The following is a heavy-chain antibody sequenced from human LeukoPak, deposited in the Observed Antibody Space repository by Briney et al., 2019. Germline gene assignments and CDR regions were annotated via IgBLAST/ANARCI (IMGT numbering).Heavy chain of an antibody. V-gene: IGHV4-59*01. J-gene: IGHJ3*02. Sequence: SETLSLTCSVSGVSISGYYWSWIRQPPGKQLEWIGYIYRSESSNYNPSLKSRVTISVDTSRNQLSLKLSSVTAADTAVYYCARNDGYQDMLTGYRAFDIWGPGTMVTVSS. CDR2: IYRSESS. CDR3: ARNDGYQDMLTGYRAFDI. D-gene: IGHD3-9*01. CDR1: GVSISGYY.